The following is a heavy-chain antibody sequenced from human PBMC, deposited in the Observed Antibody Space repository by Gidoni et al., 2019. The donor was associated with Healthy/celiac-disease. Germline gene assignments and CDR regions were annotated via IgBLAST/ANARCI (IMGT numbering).Heavy chain of an antibody. Sequence: EVQLVESGGGLVQPGGSLRLSCAASGFTVSSNYMSWVRQAPGKGLEWVSVIYSGGSTNYADSVKGRFTISRDNSKNTLYLQMNSLRAEDTAVYYCARAMDCGGDCYDYFDYWGQGTLVTVSS. CDR3: ARAMDCGGDCYDYFDY. J-gene: IGHJ4*02. V-gene: IGHV3-66*01. CDR1: GFTVSSNY. CDR2: IYSGGST. D-gene: IGHD2-21*02.